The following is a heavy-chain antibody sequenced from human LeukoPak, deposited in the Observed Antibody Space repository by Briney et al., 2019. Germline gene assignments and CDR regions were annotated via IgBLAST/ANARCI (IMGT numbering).Heavy chain of an antibody. J-gene: IGHJ4*02. Sequence: PGRSLRLSCAASGFTFSSYAMHWVRQAPGKGLEWVAVISYDGSNKYYADSVKGRFTISRDNSKNTLYLQMNSLRAEDTAVYYCARVAHSRGLLWFGEFTFFYWGQGTLVTVSS. CDR3: ARVAHSRGLLWFGEFTFFY. D-gene: IGHD3-10*01. CDR2: ISYDGSNK. CDR1: GFTFSSYA. V-gene: IGHV3-30-3*01.